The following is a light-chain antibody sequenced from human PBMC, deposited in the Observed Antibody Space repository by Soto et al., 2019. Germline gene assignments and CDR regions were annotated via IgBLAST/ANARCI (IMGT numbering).Light chain of an antibody. CDR3: MQTLQTPFI. J-gene: IGKJ3*01. V-gene: IGKV2-28*01. CDR2: LGS. CDR1: QSLLNSNGFNY. Sequence: DIVMTQSPLSLPVTPGEPASISCRSSQSLLNSNGFNYLDWYLQKPGQSPQLLIYLGSYRASGVTDRFSGSWSGTDFTLTISRVEAEDVVFYYFMQTLQTPFIFGPGTKAEI.